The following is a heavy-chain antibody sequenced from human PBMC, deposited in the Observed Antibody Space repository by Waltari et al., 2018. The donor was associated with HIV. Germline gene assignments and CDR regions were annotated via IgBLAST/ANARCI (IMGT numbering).Heavy chain of an antibody. CDR2: IYYSGST. D-gene: IGHD2-21*01. J-gene: IGHJ6*02. Sequence: QVQLQESGPGLVKPSATLSLTCTVSGRSTSSHYWSSIRQPPGKGLEWIGYIYYSGSTNYNPSLKSRVTISVDTSKNQFSLKLSSVTAADTAVYYCARGVAFGGYYYGMDVWGQGTTVTVSS. CDR3: ARGVAFGGYYYGMDV. CDR1: GRSTSSHY. V-gene: IGHV4-59*11.